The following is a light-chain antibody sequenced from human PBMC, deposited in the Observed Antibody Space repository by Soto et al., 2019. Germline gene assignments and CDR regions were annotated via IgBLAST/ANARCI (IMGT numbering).Light chain of an antibody. CDR1: SSDVGKYDR. V-gene: IGLV2-18*02. Sequence: QSVLTQPTSGSGSPGQSVTISCTGTSSDVGKYDRVSWYQQPPGTAPKLIIYEVTNRPSGVPARFSGSKSGNTASLIISGLQAEDEADYYCSSYTSTSRYVFGAGTKVTVL. J-gene: IGLJ1*01. CDR3: SSYTSTSRYV. CDR2: EVT.